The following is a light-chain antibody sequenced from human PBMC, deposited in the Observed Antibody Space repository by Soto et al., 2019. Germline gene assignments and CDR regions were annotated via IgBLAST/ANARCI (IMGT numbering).Light chain of an antibody. CDR2: DAS. CDR1: QSVSSY. Sequence: EIVLTQSPATLSLSPGERATLSCRASQSVSSYLAWYQQKHGQAPRLLIYDASNRATGIPARFSGSGSGTDFTLTISSLEPAEFAVYYCQQRSNWPPSLTFGGGTKVEIK. V-gene: IGKV3-11*01. CDR3: QQRSNWPPSLT. J-gene: IGKJ4*01.